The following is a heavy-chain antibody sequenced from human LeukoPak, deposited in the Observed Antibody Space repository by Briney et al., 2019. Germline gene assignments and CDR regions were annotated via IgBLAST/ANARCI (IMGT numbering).Heavy chain of an antibody. Sequence: SETLSLTCAVSGGSISSGGYSWSWIRQPPGKGLEWIGYIYHSGSTYYNPSLKSRVTISVDRSKNQFSLKLSSVTAADTAVYYCARGNSGSYYGFDYWGQGTLVTVSS. D-gene: IGHD1-26*01. CDR1: GGSISSGGYS. J-gene: IGHJ4*02. V-gene: IGHV4-30-2*01. CDR2: IYHSGST. CDR3: ARGNSGSYYGFDY.